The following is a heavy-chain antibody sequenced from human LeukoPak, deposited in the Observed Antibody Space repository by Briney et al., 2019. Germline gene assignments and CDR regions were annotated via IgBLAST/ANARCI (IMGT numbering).Heavy chain of an antibody. CDR2: ISAYNGNT. CDR3: ARGSGGWNMNYYYYYMDV. CDR1: GYKFVDYY. V-gene: IGHV1-18*04. J-gene: IGHJ6*03. D-gene: IGHD1/OR15-1a*01. Sequence: ASVKVSCKSSGYKFVDYYIHWVRQAPGQGLEWMGWISAYNGNTNYAQKLQGRVTMTTDTSTSTAYMELRSLRSDDTAVYYCARGSGGWNMNYYYYYMDVWGKGTTVTISS.